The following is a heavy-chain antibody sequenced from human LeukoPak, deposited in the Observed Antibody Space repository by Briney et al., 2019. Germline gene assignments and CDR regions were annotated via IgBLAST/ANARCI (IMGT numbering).Heavy chain of an antibody. J-gene: IGHJ4*02. Sequence: PSETLSLTCTVSGYSISSGYYWGWIRQPPGKGLEWIGSIYHSGTTNYNPSLKSRVTISVGTSKNQFSLKLSSVTAADTAVYYCARANRYDLYFDYWGQGTLVTVSS. D-gene: IGHD5-12*01. CDR1: GYSISSGYY. CDR2: IYHSGTT. V-gene: IGHV4-38-2*02. CDR3: ARANRYDLYFDY.